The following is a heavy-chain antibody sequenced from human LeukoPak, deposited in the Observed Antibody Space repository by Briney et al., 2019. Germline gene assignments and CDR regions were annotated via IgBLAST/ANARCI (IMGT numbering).Heavy chain of an antibody. V-gene: IGHV4-59*02. J-gene: IGHJ4*02. D-gene: IGHD7-27*01. CDR1: GASVSTNY. Sequence: PSETLSLTCTVSGASVSTNYWSWIRQSPGKGLEWIGYVYYSVNTNYNPSLKSRVTISADTSKNQFSLKLTSVTAADTAAYYCAKDRIWAHWGQGTLVTVSS. CDR2: VYYSVNT. CDR3: AKDRIWAH.